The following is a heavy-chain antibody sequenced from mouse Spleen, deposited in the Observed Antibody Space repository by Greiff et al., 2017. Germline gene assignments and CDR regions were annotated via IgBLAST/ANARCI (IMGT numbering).Heavy chain of an antibody. CDR3: ARLGSNYPYYYAMDY. J-gene: IGHJ4*01. CDR2: INPSTGGT. CDR1: GYSFTGYY. D-gene: IGHD2-5*01. Sequence: VQLKESGPELVKPGASVKISCKASGYSFTGYYMNWVKQSPEKSLEWIGEINPSTGGTTYNQKFKAKATLTVDKSSSTAYMQLKSLTSEDSAVYYCARLGSNYPYYYAMDYWGQGTSVTVSS. V-gene: IGHV1-42*01.